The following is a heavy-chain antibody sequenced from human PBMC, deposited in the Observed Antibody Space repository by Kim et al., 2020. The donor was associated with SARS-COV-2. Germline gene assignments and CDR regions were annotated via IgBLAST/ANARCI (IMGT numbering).Heavy chain of an antibody. V-gene: IGHV3-30*18. J-gene: IGHJ4*02. CDR2: ISYDGSNK. D-gene: IGHD1-1*01. CDR3: AKAELEY. CDR1: GFTFSSYG. Sequence: GGSLRLSCAASGFTFSSYGMHWVRQAPGKGLEWVAVISYDGSNKYYADSVKGRFTISRDNSKNTLYLQMNSLRAEDTAVYYCAKAELEYWGQGTLVTVSS.